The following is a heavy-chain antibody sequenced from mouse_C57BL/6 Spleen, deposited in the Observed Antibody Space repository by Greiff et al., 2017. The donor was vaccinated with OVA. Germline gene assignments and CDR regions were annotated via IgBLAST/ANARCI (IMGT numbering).Heavy chain of an antibody. CDR2: IHPSDSDT. CDR1: GYTFTSYW. V-gene: IGHV1-74*01. CDR3: AIGDYYGSSYFDY. Sequence: QVQLQQPGAELVKPGASVKVSCKASGYTFTSYWMHWVKQRPGQGLEWIGRIHPSDSDTNYNQKFKGKATLTVDKSSSTAYMQLSSLTSEDSVVYYCAIGDYYGSSYFDYWGQGTTLTVSS. J-gene: IGHJ2*01. D-gene: IGHD1-1*01.